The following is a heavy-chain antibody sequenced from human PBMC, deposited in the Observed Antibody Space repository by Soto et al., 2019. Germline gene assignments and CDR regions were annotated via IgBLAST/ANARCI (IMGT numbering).Heavy chain of an antibody. V-gene: IGHV5-10-1*01. D-gene: IGHD3-10*01. J-gene: IGHJ6*02. CDR3: ARHKQFMVRGVIIYYYYGMDV. CDR1: GYSFTSYW. CDR2: IDPSDSYT. Sequence: PGESLKISCKCSGYSFTSYWISWVRQMPGKGLEWMGRIDPSDSYTNYSPSFQGHVTISADKSISTAYLQWSSLKASDTAMYYCARHKQFMVRGVIIYYYYGMDVWGQGTTVTVSS.